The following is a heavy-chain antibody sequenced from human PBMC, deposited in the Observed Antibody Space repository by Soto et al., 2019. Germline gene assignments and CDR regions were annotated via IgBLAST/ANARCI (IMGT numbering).Heavy chain of an antibody. Sequence: EVQLLESGGGLVQPGGSLRLSCAASGFTFNNYAMTWVRQAPGKGLEWVSAISGGGDTTSYADSVKGRFTVSRDGSKNTLYLQMSSLRAEDTALYYCAKGRGGSGSLTPRVDIWGQGPLFTVSS. CDR1: GFTFNNYA. CDR3: AKGRGGSGSLTPRVDI. J-gene: IGHJ4*02. V-gene: IGHV3-23*01. CDR2: ISGGGDTT. D-gene: IGHD3-10*01.